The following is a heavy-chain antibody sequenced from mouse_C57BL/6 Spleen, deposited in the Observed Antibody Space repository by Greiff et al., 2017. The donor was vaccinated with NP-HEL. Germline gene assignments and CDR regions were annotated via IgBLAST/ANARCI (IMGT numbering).Heavy chain of an antibody. CDR1: GYTFTDYY. V-gene: IGHV1-76*01. CDR2: IYPGSGNT. J-gene: IGHJ2*01. Sequence: VQLQQSGAELVRPGASVKLSCKASGYTFTDYYINWVKQRPGQGLEWIARIYPGSGNTYYNEKFKGKATLTAEKSSSTAYMQLSSLTSEDSAVYFCARSDYYGSSHFDYWGQGTTLTVSS. CDR3: ARSDYYGSSHFDY. D-gene: IGHD1-1*01.